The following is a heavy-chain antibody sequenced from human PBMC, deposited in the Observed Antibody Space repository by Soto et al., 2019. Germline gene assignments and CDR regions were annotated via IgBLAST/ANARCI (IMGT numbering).Heavy chain of an antibody. D-gene: IGHD6-19*01. CDR2: ISYSGNT. V-gene: IGHV4-31*03. CDR3: AREVSPNSRGWYTVLVRWFAP. J-gene: IGHJ5*02. CDR1: GGSINSGDYY. Sequence: QVQLQESGPGLVKPSQTLSLTCTVSGGSINSGDYYWSWVRQVPGKGLEWIGFISYSGNTHYNPSLERRVTISKDTSKNQFSLRLNSMTAADSAVYYCAREVSPNSRGWYTVLVRWFAPWGQGTLVTVSS.